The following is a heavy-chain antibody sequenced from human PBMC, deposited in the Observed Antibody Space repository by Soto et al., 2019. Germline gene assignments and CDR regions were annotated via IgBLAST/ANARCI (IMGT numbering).Heavy chain of an antibody. CDR2: IYPGDSDT. D-gene: IGHD3-3*01. CDR1: GYSFTSYW. CDR3: ARHNGPFGVVINRYYYYMDV. V-gene: IGHV5-51*01. Sequence: GESLKISCKGSGYSFTSYWIGWVRQMPGKGLEWMGIIYPGDSDTRYSPSFQGQVTISADKSISTAYLQWSSLKASDTAMYYCARHNGPFGVVINRYYYYMDVWGKGTTVTVSS. J-gene: IGHJ6*03.